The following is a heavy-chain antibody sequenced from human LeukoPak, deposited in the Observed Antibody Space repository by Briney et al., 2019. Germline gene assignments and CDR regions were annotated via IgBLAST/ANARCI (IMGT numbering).Heavy chain of an antibody. CDR3: ARGSIVGATFDYFDY. CDR1: GYTFTSYA. V-gene: IGHV7-4-1*02. Sequence: GASVKVPCKASGYTFTSYAIHWVRQAPGQGLEWMGYINTNTGNPTYAQGFTGRFVFSLDTSVSTAYLQISSLEAEDTAVYYCARGSIVGATFDYFDYWGQGTLVTVSS. J-gene: IGHJ4*02. CDR2: INTNTGNP. D-gene: IGHD1-26*01.